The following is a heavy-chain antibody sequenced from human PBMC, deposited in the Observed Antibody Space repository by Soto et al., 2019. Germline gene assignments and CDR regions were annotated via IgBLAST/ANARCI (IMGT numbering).Heavy chain of an antibody. Sequence: PSETLSLTCTVSGGSISSGGYYWSWIRQHPGKGLEGIGYIYYSGSTYYNPSLKSRVTISVDTSKNQFSLKLSSVTAADTAVYYCARVPLPYYAILTGYYKGGMDVWGQGTTVTVSS. CDR1: GGSISSGGYY. D-gene: IGHD3-9*01. CDR2: IYYSGST. J-gene: IGHJ6*02. V-gene: IGHV4-31*03. CDR3: ARVPLPYYAILTGYYKGGMDV.